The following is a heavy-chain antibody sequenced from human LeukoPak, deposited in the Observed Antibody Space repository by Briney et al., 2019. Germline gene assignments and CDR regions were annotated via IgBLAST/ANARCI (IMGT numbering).Heavy chain of an antibody. Sequence: SETQSLTCTVSGGSISSDYWSWSRQPPGKGLEWIGYIYYSGSTNYNPSLKSRVTISVDTSKNQFSLKLSSVTAADTAVYYCARGISDYGGNSGAFDIWGQGTMATVSS. D-gene: IGHD4-23*01. CDR3: ARGISDYGGNSGAFDI. CDR2: IYYSGST. V-gene: IGHV4-59*01. CDR1: GGSISSDY. J-gene: IGHJ3*02.